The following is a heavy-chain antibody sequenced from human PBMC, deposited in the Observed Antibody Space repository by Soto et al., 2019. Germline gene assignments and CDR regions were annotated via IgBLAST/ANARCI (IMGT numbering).Heavy chain of an antibody. D-gene: IGHD3-10*01. CDR2: INPSGGRT. V-gene: IGHV1-46*01. CDR3: ARAGENYGSGTFSPPLRYYFNS. Sequence: QVQLVQSGTEVKKPGASVKVSCKASGYTFTTHYRHWVRQALGQGLKWMGIINPSGGRTTYALKFQGRVTITRDTSTNTVYVELTSLRSEDTAIYFCARAGENYGSGTFSPPLRYYFNSWGQGTLVTVSS. J-gene: IGHJ4*02. CDR1: GYTFTTHY.